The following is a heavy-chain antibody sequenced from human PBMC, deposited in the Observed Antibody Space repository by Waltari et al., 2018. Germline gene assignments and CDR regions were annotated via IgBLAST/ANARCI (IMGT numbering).Heavy chain of an antibody. CDR1: GSTFSSYA. CDR3: AKGNDYSSSHPFFDS. D-gene: IGHD6-13*01. CDR2: ISGNGGRT. Sequence: EVQLGESGGGLVQPGGSLRLSCAASGSTFSSYAMKWVRQAPGKGLGWVSVISGNGGRTYYADSVKGRFTISRDNSKNTLYLQMKSLRAEDTAVYYCAKGNDYSSSHPFFDSWGQGTLVTVSS. J-gene: IGHJ4*02. V-gene: IGHV3-23*04.